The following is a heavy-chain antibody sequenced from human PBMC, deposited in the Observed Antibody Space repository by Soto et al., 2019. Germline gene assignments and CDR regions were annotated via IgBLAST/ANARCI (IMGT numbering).Heavy chain of an antibody. D-gene: IGHD3-16*01. CDR1: GYTFTSYD. CDR2: MNPNSANT. V-gene: IGHV1-8*01. Sequence: QVQLVQSGAEVKKPGASVKVSCKASGYTFTSYDINWVRQATGQGLERLGLMNPNSANTGDAQKFQGRVTMTRNTSICTGYMELSSPRSEDTAVYYCAREGVRGMDVWGHGTTVTVSS. J-gene: IGHJ6*01. CDR3: AREGVRGMDV.